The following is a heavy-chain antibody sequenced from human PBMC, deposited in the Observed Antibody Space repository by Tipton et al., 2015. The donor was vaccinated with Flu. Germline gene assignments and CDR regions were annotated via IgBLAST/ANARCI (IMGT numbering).Heavy chain of an antibody. J-gene: IGHJ4*02. CDR1: GFTFSSYW. Sequence: SLRLSCAASGFTFSSYWMSWVRQAPGKGLEWVANIKQDGSEKYYVDSVKGRFTISRDNAKNSLYLQMNSLRAEDTAVYYCARDSGILWAWGYWGQGTLVTVPS. CDR2: IKQDGSEK. V-gene: IGHV3-7*01. CDR3: ARDSGILWAWGY. D-gene: IGHD3-10*01.